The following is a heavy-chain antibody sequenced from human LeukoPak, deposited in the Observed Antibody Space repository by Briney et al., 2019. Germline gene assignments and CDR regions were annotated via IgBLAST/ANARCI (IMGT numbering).Heavy chain of an antibody. CDR3: ARDLGTTGWHTFDY. V-gene: IGHV3-30*04. CDR2: ISFDGSNK. D-gene: IGHD6-19*01. Sequence: GRSLRLSCAASGFTFSSYAMHWVRQAPGKGLEWVAVISFDGSNKYYADSVKGRFTLSRDNSKNTLYLQMNTLRAEDTAVYYCARDLGTTGWHTFDYWGQGTLGSVSP. CDR1: GFTFSSYA. J-gene: IGHJ4*02.